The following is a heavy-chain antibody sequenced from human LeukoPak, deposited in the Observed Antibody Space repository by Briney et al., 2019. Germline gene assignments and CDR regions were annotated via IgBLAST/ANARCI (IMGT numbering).Heavy chain of an antibody. V-gene: IGHV3-21*01. D-gene: IGHD6-19*01. J-gene: IGHJ4*02. Sequence: GGSLRLSCAASGFTFSSYSMNWVRQAPGKGLEWVSSISSSSYIYYADSVKGRFTISRDNAKNSLYLQMNSLRAEDTAVYYCARGGRYSSGWYYLYYFDYWGQGTLVTVSS. CDR1: GFTFSSYS. CDR3: ARGGRYSSGWYYLYYFDY. CDR2: ISSSSYI.